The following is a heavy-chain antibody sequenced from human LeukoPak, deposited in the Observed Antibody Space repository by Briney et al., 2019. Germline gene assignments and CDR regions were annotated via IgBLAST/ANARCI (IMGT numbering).Heavy chain of an antibody. CDR2: ISTDENNK. CDR1: GFTFSSYD. V-gene: IGHV3-30*18. Sequence: GGSLRLSCAASGFTFSSYDMHWVRQAPGKGLEWVSVISTDENNKYYADSVKGRFTISRDNSKNTLYLQMSSLRPEDTAVYYCAKEGRWLQLGGAFDIWGQGTMVTVSS. J-gene: IGHJ3*02. D-gene: IGHD5-24*01. CDR3: AKEGRWLQLGGAFDI.